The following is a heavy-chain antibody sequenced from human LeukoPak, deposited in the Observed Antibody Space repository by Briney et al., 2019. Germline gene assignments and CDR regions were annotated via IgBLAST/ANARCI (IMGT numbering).Heavy chain of an antibody. V-gene: IGHV1-18*01. Sequence: ASVKVSCKASGYAFSNYGITWMRQAPGQGLEWMGWISAYTGNTGYAQKFQGRVTLTTDTSTSTAYMELRSLRSDDTAVYYCTRGFDYGGPDYWGRGTLVTVSS. CDR2: ISAYTGNT. D-gene: IGHD4-23*01. J-gene: IGHJ4*02. CDR1: GYAFSNYG. CDR3: TRGFDYGGPDY.